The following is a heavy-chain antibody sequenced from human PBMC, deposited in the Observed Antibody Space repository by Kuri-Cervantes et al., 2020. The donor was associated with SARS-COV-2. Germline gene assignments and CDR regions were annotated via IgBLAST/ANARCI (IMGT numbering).Heavy chain of an antibody. CDR1: GGSISSSSYY. CDR2: IYYSGST. V-gene: IGHV4-39*01. D-gene: IGHD6-19*01. CDR3: ARGSPSGWYRVYDY. J-gene: IGHJ4*02. Sequence: SETLSLTCIVSGGSISSSSYYRGWIRQPPGKGLEWLGSIYYSGSTYYNPSIKSRVTISVDTSKNQFSLKLSSVTAADTAVYYCARGSPSGWYRVYDYWGQGTLVTVSS.